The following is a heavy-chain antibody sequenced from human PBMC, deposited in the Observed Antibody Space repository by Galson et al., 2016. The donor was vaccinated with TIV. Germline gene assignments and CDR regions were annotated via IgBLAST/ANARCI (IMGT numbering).Heavy chain of an antibody. Sequence: SVKVSCKASGYIFTSWYIHWVRQAPGQGLEWVGIVNPSGGTTSYAQKFQGRVTMTRDTSTSTVYMELNSLKSDDTAVYYCARGPGYTYGYIFDYWGQGTLVTV. CDR2: VNPSGGTT. D-gene: IGHD5-18*01. V-gene: IGHV1-46*01. J-gene: IGHJ4*02. CDR1: GYIFTSWY. CDR3: ARGPGYTYGYIFDY.